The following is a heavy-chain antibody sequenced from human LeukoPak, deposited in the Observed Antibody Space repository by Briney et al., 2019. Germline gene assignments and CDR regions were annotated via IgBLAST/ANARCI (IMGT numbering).Heavy chain of an antibody. V-gene: IGHV3-7*01. CDR2: IKQDGSEK. Sequence: ETLSLTCAVYGGSFSGYYWSWVRQAPGKGLEWVANIKQDGSEKYYVDSVKGRFTISRDNAKNSLYLQMNSLRAEDMAVYYCARDSYYYGSGSVGQFDYWGQGTLVTVSS. J-gene: IGHJ4*02. CDR1: GGSFSGYY. D-gene: IGHD3-10*01. CDR3: ARDSYYYGSGSVGQFDY.